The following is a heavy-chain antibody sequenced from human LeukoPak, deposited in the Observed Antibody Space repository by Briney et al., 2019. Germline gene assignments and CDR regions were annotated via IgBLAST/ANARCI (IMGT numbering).Heavy chain of an antibody. D-gene: IGHD6-19*01. Sequence: PGGPLRLSCAASGFTFSSYAMHWVRQAPGKGLEWVAVISYDGSNKYYADSVKGRFTISRDNSKNTLYLQINSLRAEDTTVYYCARDRSGWSKFDYWGQGTLVTVSS. CDR1: GFTFSSYA. CDR2: ISYDGSNK. CDR3: ARDRSGWSKFDY. V-gene: IGHV3-30*04. J-gene: IGHJ4*02.